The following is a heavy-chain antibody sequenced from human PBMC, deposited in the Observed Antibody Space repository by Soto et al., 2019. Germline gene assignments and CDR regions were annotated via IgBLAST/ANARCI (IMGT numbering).Heavy chain of an antibody. Sequence: PVGSLRLSCAASGFTFSDYYMNWIRQAPCKGLEWVSYISSGAITIYYADSVKGRFTISRDNAKNSLYLQMNSLRAEDTAVYYCAGQYSSSSVEFWGQGTLVTVSS. J-gene: IGHJ4*02. CDR3: AGQYSSSSVEF. CDR1: GFTFSDYY. V-gene: IGHV3-11*01. CDR2: ISSGAITI. D-gene: IGHD6-6*01.